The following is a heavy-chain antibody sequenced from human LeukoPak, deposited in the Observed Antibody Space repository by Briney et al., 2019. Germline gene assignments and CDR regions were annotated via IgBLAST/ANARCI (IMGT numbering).Heavy chain of an antibody. J-gene: IGHJ3*02. CDR1: GYTFTTYG. CDR3: ARGVAARPIDAFDI. Sequence: GASVKVSCKACGYTFTTYGISWLRQAPGQGLEWMGGIIPIFGTANYAQKFQGRVTITTDESTSTAYMELSSLRSEDTAVYYCARGVAARPIDAFDIWGQGTMVTVSS. D-gene: IGHD6-6*01. V-gene: IGHV1-69*05. CDR2: IIPIFGTA.